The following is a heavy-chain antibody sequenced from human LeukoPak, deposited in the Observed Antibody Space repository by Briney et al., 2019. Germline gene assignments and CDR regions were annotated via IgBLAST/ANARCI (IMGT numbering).Heavy chain of an antibody. CDR1: RFTFSSYW. CDR2: INSDGSST. Sequence: PGGSLRLSCAASRFTFSSYWMHWVRQAPGKGLVWVSRINSDGSSTSYADSVKGRFTISRDNAKNTLYLQMNSLRAEDTAVYYCARVGEEYYDILTGYQNWGQGTLVTVSS. V-gene: IGHV3-74*01. J-gene: IGHJ4*02. CDR3: ARVGEEYYDILTGYQN. D-gene: IGHD3-9*01.